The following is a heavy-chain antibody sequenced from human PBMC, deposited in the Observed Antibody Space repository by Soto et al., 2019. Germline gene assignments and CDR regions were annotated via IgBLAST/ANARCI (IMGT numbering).Heavy chain of an antibody. CDR2: IIPIFGAA. CDR3: ARATRYSSGWYEDFYYYYYGMDV. D-gene: IGHD6-19*01. CDR1: GGTFSSYA. Sequence: GASVKVSCKASGGTFSSYAISWVRQAPGQGLEWMGGIIPIFGAANYAQKFQGRVTITADKSTSTAYMELSSLRSEDTAVYYCARATRYSSGWYEDFYYYYYGMDVWGQGTTVTVSS. V-gene: IGHV1-69*06. J-gene: IGHJ6*02.